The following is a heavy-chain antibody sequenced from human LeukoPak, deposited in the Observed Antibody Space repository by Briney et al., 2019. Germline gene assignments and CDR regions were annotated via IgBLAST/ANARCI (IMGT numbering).Heavy chain of an antibody. CDR2: IIPVFGTA. Sequence: GASVKVSCKASGGTFSSYAISWVRQAPGQGLEWMGGIIPVFGTANYAQKFQGRVTITADESTSTAYMELSSLRSEDTAVYYCASECGHHYYDSSGYYYNFDYWGQGTLVTVSS. V-gene: IGHV1-69*13. CDR3: ASECGHHYYDSSGYYYNFDY. J-gene: IGHJ4*02. D-gene: IGHD3-22*01. CDR1: GGTFSSYA.